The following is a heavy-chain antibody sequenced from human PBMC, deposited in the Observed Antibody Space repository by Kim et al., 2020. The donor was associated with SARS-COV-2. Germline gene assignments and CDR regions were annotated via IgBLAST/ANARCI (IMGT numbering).Heavy chain of an antibody. V-gene: IGHV3-15*01. CDR1: GFTFSNAW. J-gene: IGHJ4*02. CDR3: TTDFFRDYGSGSYYIVACGY. CDR2: IKSKTDGGTT. D-gene: IGHD3-10*01. Sequence: GGSLRLSCAASGFTFSNAWMSWVRQAPGKGLEWVGRIKSKTDGGTTDYAAPVKGRFTISRDDSKNTLYLQMNSLKTEDTAVYYCTTDFFRDYGSGSYYIVACGYWGQGTLVTVSS.